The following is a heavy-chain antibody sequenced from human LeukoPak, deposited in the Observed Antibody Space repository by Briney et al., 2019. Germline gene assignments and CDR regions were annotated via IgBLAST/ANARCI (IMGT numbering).Heavy chain of an antibody. CDR2: ISGSGDNT. CDR3: TKDHSSSWYSDQ. Sequence: GGSLRLSCGASGFAFSSYAMSWDRQPPGKGLEWVSAISGSGDNTYYADSVRGRFTISRDNSKNRLYLQMNSLRVEDTAVYYCTKDHSSSWYSDQWGQGTLVTVSS. D-gene: IGHD6-13*01. V-gene: IGHV3-23*01. CDR1: GFAFSSYA. J-gene: IGHJ4*02.